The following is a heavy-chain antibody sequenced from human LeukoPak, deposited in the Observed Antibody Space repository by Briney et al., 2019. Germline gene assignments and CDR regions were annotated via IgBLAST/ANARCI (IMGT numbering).Heavy chain of an antibody. J-gene: IGHJ4*02. D-gene: IGHD4-11*01. CDR2: ISWNSGSI. Sequence: GGSLRLSCAASGFTFDDYAMHWVRQAPGKGLEWVSGISWNSGSIGYADSVKGRFTISRDNAKNSLYLQMSSLRAEDTALYYCARDDNYGIFVNVDYWGQGTLVTVSS. CDR1: GFTFDDYA. V-gene: IGHV3-9*01. CDR3: ARDDNYGIFVNVDY.